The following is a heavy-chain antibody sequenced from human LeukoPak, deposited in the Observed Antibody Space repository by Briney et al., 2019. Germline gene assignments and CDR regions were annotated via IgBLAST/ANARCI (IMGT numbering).Heavy chain of an antibody. CDR2: IYYSGGT. Sequence: SETLSLTCTVSGGSISSSSYYWGWIRQPPGKGLEWIGSIYYSGGTYYNPSLKSRVTISVDTSKNQFPLKLSSVTAADTAVYYCASISGGGYYYDSSGYYSRFDYWGQGTLVTVSS. CDR3: ASISGGGYYYDSSGYYSRFDY. J-gene: IGHJ4*02. V-gene: IGHV4-39*01. CDR1: GGSISSSSYY. D-gene: IGHD3-22*01.